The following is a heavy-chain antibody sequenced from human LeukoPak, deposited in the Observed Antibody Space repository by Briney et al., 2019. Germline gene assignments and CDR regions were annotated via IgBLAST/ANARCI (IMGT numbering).Heavy chain of an antibody. CDR3: AKDLLPYDFWSGDLDY. CDR2: ISGSGGST. J-gene: IGHJ4*02. V-gene: IGHV3-23*01. CDR1: GSTFSSYA. D-gene: IGHD3-3*01. Sequence: GGSLRLSCAASGSTFSSYAMSWVRQAPGKGLEWVSAISGSGGSTYYADSVKGRFTISRDNSKNTLYLQMNSLRAEDTAVYYCAKDLLPYDFWSGDLDYWGQGTLVTVSS.